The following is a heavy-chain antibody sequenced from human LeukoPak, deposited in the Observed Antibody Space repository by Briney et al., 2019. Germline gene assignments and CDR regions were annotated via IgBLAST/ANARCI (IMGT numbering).Heavy chain of an antibody. CDR1: GDSISSYY. CDR2: IYYSGST. V-gene: IGHV4-59*01. J-gene: IGHJ5*02. D-gene: IGHD2-15*01. Sequence: PSETLSLTCTVSGDSISSYYWSWIRQPPGKGLEWIGYIYYSGSTNYNPSLKSRVTISVDTSKNQFSLKLRSVTAADTAIYYCVKIYDGYCSDGACPWFDPWGQGTLVTVSS. CDR3: VKIYDGYCSDGACPWFDP.